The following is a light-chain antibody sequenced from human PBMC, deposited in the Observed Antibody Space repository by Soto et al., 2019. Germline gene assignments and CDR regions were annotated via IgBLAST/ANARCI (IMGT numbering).Light chain of an antibody. Sequence: QSVLTQPASVSGSPGQSITISCTGTSSDVGGYDYVSWYQQHPGEGPKLMIYDVSNRPSGVSNRFSGSKSGNTASLTISGLQAEDEADYYCSSYTSSSTYVFGSGTKLTGL. V-gene: IGLV2-14*01. CDR3: SSYTSSSTYV. CDR2: DVS. CDR1: SSDVGGYDY. J-gene: IGLJ1*01.